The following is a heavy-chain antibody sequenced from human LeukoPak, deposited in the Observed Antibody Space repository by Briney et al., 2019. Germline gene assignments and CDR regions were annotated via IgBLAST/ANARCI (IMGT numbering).Heavy chain of an antibody. J-gene: IGHJ5*02. CDR3: ARGNSGYDFLSTSPYNWFDP. V-gene: IGHV3-21*04. CDR1: GFTFSYYS. D-gene: IGHD5-12*01. CDR2: ISSSRSYI. Sequence: PGGSLRLSCAASGFTFSYYSMNWVRQAPGKGLEWVSSISSSRSYIYYADSVKGRFTISRDNAKNSLYLQMNSLRAEDTALYYCARGNSGYDFLSTSPYNWFDPWGQGTLVTVSS.